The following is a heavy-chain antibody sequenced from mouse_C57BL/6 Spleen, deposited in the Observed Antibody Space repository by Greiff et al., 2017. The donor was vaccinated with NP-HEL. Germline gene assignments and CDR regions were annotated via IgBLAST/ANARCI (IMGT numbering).Heavy chain of an antibody. J-gene: IGHJ1*03. V-gene: IGHV14-2*01. CDR1: GFNIKDYY. CDR2: IDPADGET. CDR3: ARREILPKGYFDV. Sequence: VQLQQSGAELVKPGASVKLSCTASGFNIKDYYMHWVKQRTEQGLEWIGRIDPADGETKYAPKFQGKATITADTSSNTAYLQLSSLTSEDTAVYNCARREILPKGYFDVWGTGTTVTVSS. D-gene: IGHD5-5*01.